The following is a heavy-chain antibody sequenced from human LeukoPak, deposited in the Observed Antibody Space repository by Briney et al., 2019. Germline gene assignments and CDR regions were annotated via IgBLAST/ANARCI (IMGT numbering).Heavy chain of an antibody. J-gene: IGHJ4*02. Sequence: GGSLRLSRAASGFTFSSSWMHWVRQAPGKGLEWVSTISAAGGITYYADSVKGRFTISRDNSKNTLFLQMSSLRAEDTAVYYCAGYYCSSGTCRKYLDYWGQGTLVTVSS. CDR1: GFTFSSSW. D-gene: IGHD2-15*01. CDR2: ISAAGGIT. V-gene: IGHV3-23*01. CDR3: AGYYCSSGTCRKYLDY.